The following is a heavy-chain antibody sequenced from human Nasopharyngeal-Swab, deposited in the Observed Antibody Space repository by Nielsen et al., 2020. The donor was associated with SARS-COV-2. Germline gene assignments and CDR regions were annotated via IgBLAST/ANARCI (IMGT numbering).Heavy chain of an antibody. CDR2: SSAYNGNT. Sequence: ASVEVSCKASGYTFTSYGISWVRQAPGQGLEWMGWSSAYNGNTNYAQKLQGRVTMTTDTSTSTAYMELRSLRSDDTAVYYCARQSWVAGPLGYWGQGTLVTVSS. CDR1: GYTFTSYG. D-gene: IGHD6-19*01. CDR3: ARQSWVAGPLGY. J-gene: IGHJ4*02. V-gene: IGHV1-18*04.